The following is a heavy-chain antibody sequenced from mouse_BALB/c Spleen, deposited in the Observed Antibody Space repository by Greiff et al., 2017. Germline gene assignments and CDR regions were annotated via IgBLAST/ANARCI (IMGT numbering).Heavy chain of an antibody. CDR3: TRGDVFAY. J-gene: IGHJ3*01. Sequence: LQQSGAELVRPGASVKLSCKASGYTFTSYWMHWVKQRPGQGLEWIGNIYPGSGSTNYDEKFKSKATLTVDTSSSTAYMQLSSLTSEDSAVYYCTRGDVFAYWGQGTLVTVSA. CDR1: GYTFTSYW. D-gene: IGHD3-3*01. V-gene: IGHV1S22*01. CDR2: IYPGSGST.